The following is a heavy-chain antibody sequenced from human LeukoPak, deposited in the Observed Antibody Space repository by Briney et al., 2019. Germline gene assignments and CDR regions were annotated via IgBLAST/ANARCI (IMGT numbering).Heavy chain of an antibody. CDR2: ISAYNGNT. J-gene: IGHJ3*02. V-gene: IGHV1-18*01. D-gene: IGHD3-10*01. Sequence: ASVKVSCKASGYAFTSYGISWVRQAPGQGLEWMGWISAYNGNTNYAQKLQGRVTMTTDTSTSTAYMELRSLRSDDTAVYYCARDPSDSGSSAFDIWGQGTTVTVSS. CDR1: GYAFTSYG. CDR3: ARDPSDSGSSAFDI.